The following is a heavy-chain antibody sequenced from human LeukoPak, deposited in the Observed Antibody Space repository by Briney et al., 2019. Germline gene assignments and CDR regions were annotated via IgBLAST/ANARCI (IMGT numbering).Heavy chain of an antibody. CDR2: IYHSGST. V-gene: IGHV4-30-2*01. D-gene: IGHD2-15*01. Sequence: SQTLSLTCAVSGGSISSGGYSWSWIRQPPGKGLEWIGYIYHSGSTYYNPSLKSRVTISVDRSKNQLSLKLSSVTAADTAVYYCARGYCSGGSCYYFDYWGQGTLVTVSS. CDR1: GGSISSGGYS. J-gene: IGHJ4*02. CDR3: ARGYCSGGSCYYFDY.